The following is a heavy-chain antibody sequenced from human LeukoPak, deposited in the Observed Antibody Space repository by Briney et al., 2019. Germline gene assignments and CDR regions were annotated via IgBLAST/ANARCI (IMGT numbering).Heavy chain of an antibody. CDR2: ISSSSSYI. J-gene: IGHJ4*02. CDR1: GFTFSSYS. CDR3: ARVVFAYGGNSKRGYFDY. Sequence: PGRSLRLSCAASGFTFSSYSMNWVRQAPGKGLEWVSSISSSSSYIYYADSVKGRFTISRDNAKNSLYLQMNSLRAEDTAVYYCARVVFAYGGNSKRGYFDYWGQGTLVTVSS. D-gene: IGHD4-23*01. V-gene: IGHV3-21*01.